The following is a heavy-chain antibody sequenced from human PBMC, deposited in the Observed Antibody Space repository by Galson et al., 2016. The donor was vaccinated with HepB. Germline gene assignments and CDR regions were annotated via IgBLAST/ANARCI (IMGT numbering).Heavy chain of an antibody. J-gene: IGHJ6*02. CDR2: ISGSGDST. D-gene: IGHD3-3*01. CDR3: AKDKGRALRFLEWTYYYHGMDV. CDR1: GFTFSSNP. Sequence: SLRLSCAASGFTFSSNPMTWVRQAPGKGLEWVSTISGSGDSTYYADAVQGRVAISRDNSKNTLYLQIHSLKAEDTAVYYCAKDKGRALRFLEWTYYYHGMDVWGQGTTVTVSS. V-gene: IGHV3-23*01.